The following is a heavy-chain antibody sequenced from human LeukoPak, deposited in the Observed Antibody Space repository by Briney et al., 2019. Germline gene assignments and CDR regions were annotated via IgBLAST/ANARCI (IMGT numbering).Heavy chain of an antibody. Sequence: PSETLSLTCIVSGGSISRSNSSWAWIRQPPGKGLEWIGSIYDSGNTYYNPSLGSRVTVSADTSKNHFSLKLRSVTAADTAVYYCATGGGIAVAHAWGQGSLVTVSS. J-gene: IGHJ4*02. CDR2: IYDSGNT. CDR1: GGSISRSNSS. D-gene: IGHD6-19*01. V-gene: IGHV4-39*02. CDR3: ATGGGIAVAHA.